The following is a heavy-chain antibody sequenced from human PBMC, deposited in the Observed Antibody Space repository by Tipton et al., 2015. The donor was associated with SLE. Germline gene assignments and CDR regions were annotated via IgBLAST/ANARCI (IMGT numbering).Heavy chain of an antibody. CDR1: GGSIRNYY. CDR2: IYYTGST. Sequence: PGLVKPSETLSLTCSVSGGSIRNYYWSWVRQPPGKGLEWVGFIYYTGSTDYNPALKSRVTISVDTSKNQFSLKVWYVTAADTAVYYCARRDPYNGPSAFDIWGQGRMVIVSS. CDR3: ARRDPYNGPSAFDI. V-gene: IGHV4-59*08. J-gene: IGHJ3*02. D-gene: IGHD3-10*01.